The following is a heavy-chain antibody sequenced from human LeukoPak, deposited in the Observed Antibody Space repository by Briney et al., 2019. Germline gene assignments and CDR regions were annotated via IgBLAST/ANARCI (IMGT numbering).Heavy chain of an antibody. D-gene: IGHD6-13*01. CDR3: ARDSSPRPFQPYYFDY. CDR2: ISSSGSTI. Sequence: GGSLRLSCAASGFTFSSYEMNWVRQAPGKGLEWVSYISSSGSTIYYADSVKGRFTISRDNAKNSLYLQMNSLRAEDTAVYYCARDSSPRPFQPYYFDYWGQGTLVTVSS. CDR1: GFTFSSYE. V-gene: IGHV3-48*03. J-gene: IGHJ4*02.